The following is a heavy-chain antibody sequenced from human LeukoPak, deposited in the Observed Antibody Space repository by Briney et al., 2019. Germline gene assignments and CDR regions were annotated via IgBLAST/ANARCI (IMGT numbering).Heavy chain of an antibody. J-gene: IGHJ5*02. D-gene: IGHD6-6*01. CDR2: ISAYNGNT. CDR3: ARSFRIAARYWFDP. V-gene: IGHV1-18*01. Sequence: ASVKVSCKASGYTFTSYGISWVRQAPGQGLEWMGWISAYNGNTNYAQKLQGRVTMTTDTSTSTAYMELRSLGSDDTAVYYCARSFRIAARYWFDPWGQGTLVTVSS. CDR1: GYTFTSYG.